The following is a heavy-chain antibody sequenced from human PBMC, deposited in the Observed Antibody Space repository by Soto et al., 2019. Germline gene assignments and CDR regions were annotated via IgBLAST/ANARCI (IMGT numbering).Heavy chain of an antibody. CDR2: IYSGST. V-gene: IGHV4-39*01. Sequence: PSETLSPTCTVSGGSISSSSSYWGWIRQPPGKGLEWIGTIYSGSTYYNPSLKSRVTISVDTSKNQFSLKLSSVAAADTAIYFCATTRGIAVGGSFDYWGQGTLVTVSS. CDR1: GGSISSSSSY. CDR3: ATTRGIAVGGSFDY. D-gene: IGHD6-13*01. J-gene: IGHJ4*02.